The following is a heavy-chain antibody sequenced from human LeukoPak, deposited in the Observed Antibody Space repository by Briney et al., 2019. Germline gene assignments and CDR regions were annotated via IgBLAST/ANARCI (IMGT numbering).Heavy chain of an antibody. CDR1: GGSISSGSYN. D-gene: IGHD6-6*01. CDR2: FYYSGST. J-gene: IGHJ4*02. Sequence: SQTLSLTCTVSGGSISSGSYNWGWIRQPPGKGLEWIGNFYYSGSTYYNPSLKSRVTISVDTSKNQFSLKLTSMTAADTAVYYCARRLVSSSFIDYWGQGTLVTVSS. CDR3: ARRLVSSSFIDY. V-gene: IGHV4-39*01.